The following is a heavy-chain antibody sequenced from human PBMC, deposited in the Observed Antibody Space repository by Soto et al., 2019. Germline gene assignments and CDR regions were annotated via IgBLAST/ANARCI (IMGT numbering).Heavy chain of an antibody. D-gene: IGHD6-19*01. Sequence: SETLSLTCTVSGGSISSYYWSWIRQPPGKGLEWIGSIYYSGSTYYNPSLKSRVTISVDTSKNQFSLKLSSVTAADTAVYYCARTRAVWFDPWSQGTLVTVSS. CDR1: GGSISSYY. CDR3: ARTRAVWFDP. CDR2: IYYSGST. J-gene: IGHJ5*02. V-gene: IGHV4-39*01.